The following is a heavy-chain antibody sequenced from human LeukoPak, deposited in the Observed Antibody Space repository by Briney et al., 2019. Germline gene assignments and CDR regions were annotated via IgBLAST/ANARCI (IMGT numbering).Heavy chain of an antibody. V-gene: IGHV4-39*01. D-gene: IGHD2-15*01. CDR1: GGSISSRSYY. Sequence: SETLSLTCTVSGGSISSRSYYWGWIRQPPGKGLEWIGIIYYSGSTYSNPSLRSRVTISVDTSKNQFSLKLSSVTAADTAVYYCAGFYCSGGSCYQYYYCYYMDVWGKGTTVTISS. J-gene: IGHJ6*03. CDR2: IYYSGST. CDR3: AGFYCSGGSCYQYYYCYYMDV.